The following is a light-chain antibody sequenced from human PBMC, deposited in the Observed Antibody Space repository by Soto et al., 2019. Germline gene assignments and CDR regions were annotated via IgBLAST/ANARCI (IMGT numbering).Light chain of an antibody. CDR1: QSLLHSNGYNY. J-gene: IGKJ5*01. CDR3: MQGTHWPIT. V-gene: IGKV2-28*01. Sequence: DIVMTQSPLSLPVTPGEPASISCRSSQSLLHSNGYNYLDWYLQKPGQSPQLLIYLGSNRASGVPDRFSGRGAGTAFTLKISRVEGEDVGVYYCMQGTHWPITCGQGTRLEI. CDR2: LGS.